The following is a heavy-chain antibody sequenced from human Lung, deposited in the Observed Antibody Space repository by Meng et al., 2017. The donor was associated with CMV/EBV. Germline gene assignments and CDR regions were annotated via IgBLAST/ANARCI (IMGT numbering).Heavy chain of an antibody. CDR3: ARIYCSSTSCYTDY. D-gene: IGHD2-2*01. CDR2: IYYSGST. V-gene: IGHV4-59*01. Sequence: SETLSLXCTVSGGSINNYYWSWIRQPPGKGLEWIGYIYYSGSTNYNPSLKSRVTISVDTSKNQFSLKLSSVTAADTAVYFCARIYCSSTSCYTDYLGQGTLVTVSS. CDR1: GGSINNYY. J-gene: IGHJ4*02.